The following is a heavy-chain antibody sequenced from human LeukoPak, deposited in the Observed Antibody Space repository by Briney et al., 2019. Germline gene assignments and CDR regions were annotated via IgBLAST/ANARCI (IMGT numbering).Heavy chain of an antibody. Sequence: GGSLRLSCAASGFTFSDYYMSWIRQAPGKGLEWVAYITSSGDDIYYADSVKGRFTISRDNAKNALFLRMNSLRVEDTATYYCASDIVATSGDSWGQGTLVSVSS. V-gene: IGHV3-11*01. CDR3: ASDIVATSGDS. CDR2: ITSSGDDI. J-gene: IGHJ5*01. D-gene: IGHD5-12*01. CDR1: GFTFSDYY.